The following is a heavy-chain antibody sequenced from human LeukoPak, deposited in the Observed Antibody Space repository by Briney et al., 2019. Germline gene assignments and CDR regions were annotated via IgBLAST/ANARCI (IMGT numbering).Heavy chain of an antibody. V-gene: IGHV3-23*01. D-gene: IGHD3-22*01. CDR2: ISGSGDSA. CDR1: GFTFSSYA. CDR3: ARDIYYDSSGYYGSVY. Sequence: PGGSLRLSCKASGFTFSSYAMSWVRQAPGKGLEWVSVISGSGDSAFYADSVKGQFTISRDNAKNSLYLQMNSLRAEDTAVYYCARDIYYDSSGYYGSVYWGQGTLVTVSS. J-gene: IGHJ4*02.